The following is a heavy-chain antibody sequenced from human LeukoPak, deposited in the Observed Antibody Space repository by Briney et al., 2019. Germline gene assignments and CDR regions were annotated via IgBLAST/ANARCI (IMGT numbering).Heavy chain of an antibody. CDR3: ARQVELLRRSWSH. V-gene: IGHV4-39*01. D-gene: IGHD1-26*01. CDR2: IYYSGST. Sequence: KSSETLSLTCTVPGGSISSSSYYWGWIRQPPGEGLEWIGSIYYSGSTYYNPSLKSRVTISVDTSKNQFSLKLSSVTAADTAVYYCARQVELLRRSWSHWGQGTLVTVSS. J-gene: IGHJ4*02. CDR1: GGSISSSSYY.